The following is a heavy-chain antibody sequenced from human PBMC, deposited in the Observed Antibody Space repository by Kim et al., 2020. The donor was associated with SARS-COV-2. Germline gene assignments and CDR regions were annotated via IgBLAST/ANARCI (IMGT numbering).Heavy chain of an antibody. J-gene: IGHJ4*02. V-gene: IGHV1-3*01. Sequence: NGNTKYSQKFQGRVTITRDTSATTASMELSSLTSEDTAVYYCARSSHFDYWGQGTLVTVSS. CDR3: ARSSHFDY. CDR2: NGNT.